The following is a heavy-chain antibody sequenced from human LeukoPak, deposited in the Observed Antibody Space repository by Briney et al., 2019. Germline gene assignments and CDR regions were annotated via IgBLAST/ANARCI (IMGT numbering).Heavy chain of an antibody. V-gene: IGHV3-9*01. CDR3: AKDIGSGYYSPYFDY. CDR2: ISWNSGSI. D-gene: IGHD3-22*01. CDR1: GFTFDDYA. J-gene: IGHJ4*02. Sequence: GGFLRLSCAASGFTFDDYAMHWVRQAPGKGLEWVSGISWNSGSIGYADSVKGRFTISRDNAKNSLYLQMNSLRAEDTALYYCAKDIGSGYYSPYFDYWGQGTLVTVSS.